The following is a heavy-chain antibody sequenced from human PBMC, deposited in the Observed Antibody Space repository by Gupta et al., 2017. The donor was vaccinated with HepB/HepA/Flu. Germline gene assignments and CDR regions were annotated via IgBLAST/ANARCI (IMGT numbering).Heavy chain of an antibody. Sequence: EVQLVESGGGLVQPGGSLRLSCAVSGFEFSGYEMNWVRQAPGKGLEWVSCSSSRGDTIYYADSVRGRFTISRDNAKNSVFLQMNSLKDEDTAVYYCAGGPALVGVLGADYWGQGTLVTVSS. D-gene: IGHD2-15*01. V-gene: IGHV3-48*03. CDR1: GFEFSGYE. CDR3: AGGPALVGVLGADY. CDR2: SSSRGDTI. J-gene: IGHJ4*02.